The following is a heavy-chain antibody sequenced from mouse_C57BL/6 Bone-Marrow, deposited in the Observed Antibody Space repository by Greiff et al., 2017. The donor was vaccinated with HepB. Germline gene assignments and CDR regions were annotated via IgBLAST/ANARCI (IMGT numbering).Heavy chain of an antibody. D-gene: IGHD2-10*02. CDR1: GYTFTSYW. CDR2: INPSSGYT. Sequence: VKLMESGAELAKPGASVKLSCKASGYTFTSYWMHWVKQRPGQGLEWIGYINPSSGYTKYNQKFKVKATLTADKSSSTAYMQLSSLTYEDSAVYYCARMGYGNYGYWGQGTTLTVSS. CDR3: ARMGYGNYGY. V-gene: IGHV1-7*01. J-gene: IGHJ2*01.